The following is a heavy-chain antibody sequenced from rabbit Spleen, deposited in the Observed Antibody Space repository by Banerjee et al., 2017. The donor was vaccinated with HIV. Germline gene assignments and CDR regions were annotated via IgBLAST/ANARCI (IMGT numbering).Heavy chain of an antibody. D-gene: IGHD1-1*01. CDR2: IYPGFGLK. J-gene: IGHJ6*01. CDR3: ARELVVVLMDLGYYGMDL. Sequence: EESGGDLVKPGASLTLTCKVSGIDFSSYGISWVHQAPGKGPEWIAYIYPGFGLKNYANSVKGRFTISSDNAQNTVFLQMTSLTASDTATYFCARELVVVLMDLGYYGMDLWGQGTLVTVS. V-gene: IGHV1S47*01. CDR1: GIDFSSYG.